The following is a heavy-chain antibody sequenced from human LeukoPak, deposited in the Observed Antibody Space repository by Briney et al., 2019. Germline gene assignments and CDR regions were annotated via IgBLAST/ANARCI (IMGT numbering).Heavy chain of an antibody. V-gene: IGHV4-61*08. Sequence: PSETLSLTCTVSGGSISSGDYYWSWIRQPPGKGLEWIGYIYYSGSTNYNPSLKSRVTISVDTSKDQFSLKLSSVTAADTAVYYCARTMNANWFDPWGQGTLVTVSS. CDR3: ARTMNANWFDP. J-gene: IGHJ5*02. CDR1: GGSISSGDYY. D-gene: IGHD3-22*01. CDR2: IYYSGST.